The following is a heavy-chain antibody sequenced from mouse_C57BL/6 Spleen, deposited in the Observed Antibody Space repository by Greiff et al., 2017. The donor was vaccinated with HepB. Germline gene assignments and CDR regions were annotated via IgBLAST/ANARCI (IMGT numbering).Heavy chain of an antibody. Sequence: VQLKESGGGLVKPGGSLKLSCAASGFTFSSYAMSWVRQTPEKRLEWVATISDGGSYTYYPDNVKGRFTISRDNAKNNLYLQMSHLKSEDTAMYYCARDRVDSSGYGPGAYWGQRTLVTVSA. D-gene: IGHD3-2*02. CDR3: ARDRVDSSGYGPGAY. J-gene: IGHJ3*01. CDR2: ISDGGSYT. CDR1: GFTFSSYA. V-gene: IGHV5-4*01.